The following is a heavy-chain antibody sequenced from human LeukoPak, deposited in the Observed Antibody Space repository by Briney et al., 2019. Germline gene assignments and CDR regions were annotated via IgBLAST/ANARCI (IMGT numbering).Heavy chain of an antibody. Sequence: SETLSLTCTVSDGSISSYYWTWIRQPAGKGLEWIGRINSSGSTNYDPSLKSRATLSVDTSKNQFSLKLSSVTAADTAVYYCARAGDGYTSDYWGQGTLVTVSS. V-gene: IGHV4-4*07. CDR1: DGSISSYY. CDR2: INSSGST. J-gene: IGHJ4*02. CDR3: ARAGDGYTSDY. D-gene: IGHD5-24*01.